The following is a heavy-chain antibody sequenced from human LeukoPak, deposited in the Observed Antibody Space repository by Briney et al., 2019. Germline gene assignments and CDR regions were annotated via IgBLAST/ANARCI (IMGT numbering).Heavy chain of an antibody. Sequence: GGSLRLTCAASGFTFSSYAMRWVRQAPGKGLEWVAVISYDGSNKYYADSVKGRFTISRDNSKNTLYLQMNSLRAEDTAVYYCARSRSTYSSGWYYFDYWGQGTLVTVSS. V-gene: IGHV3-30-3*01. CDR3: ARSRSTYSSGWYYFDY. D-gene: IGHD6-19*01. J-gene: IGHJ4*02. CDR1: GFTFSSYA. CDR2: ISYDGSNK.